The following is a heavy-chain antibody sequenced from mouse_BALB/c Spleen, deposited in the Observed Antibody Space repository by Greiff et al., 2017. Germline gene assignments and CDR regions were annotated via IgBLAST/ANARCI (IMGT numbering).Heavy chain of an antibody. J-gene: IGHJ2*01. D-gene: IGHD1-1*01. CDR1: GYAFTNYL. V-gene: IGHV1-54*01. Sequence: QVQLQQSGAELVRPGTSVKVSCKASGYAFTNYLIEWVKQRPGQGLEWIGVINPGSGGTNYNEKFKGKATLTADKSSSTAYMQLSSLTSDDSAVYFCARRDYYGSSAFDYWGQGTTLTVSS. CDR3: ARRDYYGSSAFDY. CDR2: INPGSGGT.